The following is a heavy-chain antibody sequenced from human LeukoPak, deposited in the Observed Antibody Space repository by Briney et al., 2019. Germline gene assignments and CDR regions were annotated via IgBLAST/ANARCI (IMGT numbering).Heavy chain of an antibody. V-gene: IGHV3-48*03. CDR3: ARVYDTSGYKTPPPDY. Sequence: GGSLRLSCAGSGLPFSSYEMNWVRQAPGKGLEWISYISSRGTPIYYADSVKGRFTISRGNAENSLYLQMNSLRVEDTGVYYCARVYDTSGYKTPPPDYWGQGTLVTVSS. CDR1: GLPFSSYE. D-gene: IGHD3-22*01. J-gene: IGHJ4*02. CDR2: ISSRGTPI.